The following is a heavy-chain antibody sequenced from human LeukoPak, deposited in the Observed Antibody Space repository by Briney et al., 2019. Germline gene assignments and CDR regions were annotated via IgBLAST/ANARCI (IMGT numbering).Heavy chain of an antibody. V-gene: IGHV1-8*01. Sequence: GASVKVSCKASGYSLTSFDINWVRQGSGQGLEWMGWMNPKRGNTCYAPTFQGRVTITRDTSIDTAFMELSSLRPDDTAVYYCARGGSSSSYYNNYGMDVWGQGTTITVSS. CDR2: MNPKRGNT. CDR1: GYSLTSFD. CDR3: ARGGSSSSYYNNYGMDV. D-gene: IGHD6-13*01. J-gene: IGHJ6*02.